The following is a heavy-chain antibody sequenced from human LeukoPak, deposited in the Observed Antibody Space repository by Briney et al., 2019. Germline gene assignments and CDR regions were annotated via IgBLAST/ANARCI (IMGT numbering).Heavy chain of an antibody. J-gene: IGHJ4*02. D-gene: IGHD6-19*01. Sequence: PGGSLRLSCAVSGFTFSNYNMNWVRQAPGKGLEWVSHISSSSTIYYADSVKGRFTISRDNAKNSLYLQMNSLRAEDTAVYYCARGGQWRYFDYWGQGTLVTVSS. CDR2: ISSSSTI. CDR3: ARGGQWRYFDY. V-gene: IGHV3-48*01. CDR1: GFTFSNYN.